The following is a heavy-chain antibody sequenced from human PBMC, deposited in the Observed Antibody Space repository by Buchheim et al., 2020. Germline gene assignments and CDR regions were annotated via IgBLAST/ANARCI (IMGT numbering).Heavy chain of an antibody. CDR3: TRRMMTTVVDY. J-gene: IGHJ4*01. Sequence: EVQVVESGGGLVQPGGSLTLSCVGSGFTFSGSAIHWVRQAPGKGLEWVGCIRSKANSHATAYAASVKGRFTISRDDSENTGYLQMNSLKVEDTAVYYCTRRMMTTVVDYWGQGTL. CDR1: GFTFSGSA. D-gene: IGHD4-23*01. CDR2: IRSKANSHAT. V-gene: IGHV3-73*02.